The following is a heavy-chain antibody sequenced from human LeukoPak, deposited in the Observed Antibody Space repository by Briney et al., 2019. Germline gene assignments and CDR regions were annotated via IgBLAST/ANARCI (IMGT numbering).Heavy chain of an antibody. CDR3: ATEGGDYGGIFDY. CDR2: LSSSGGNT. Sequence: PGGSLRLSCAATGFTFRNYAMSWVRQAPGKRLEWVSSLSSSGGNTFYADSVKGRFTMSRDTGQNTVYLQMNSLRAEDTAVYYCATEGGDYGGIFDYWGQGTLVTVSS. CDR1: GFTFRNYA. D-gene: IGHD4-17*01. J-gene: IGHJ4*02. V-gene: IGHV3-23*01.